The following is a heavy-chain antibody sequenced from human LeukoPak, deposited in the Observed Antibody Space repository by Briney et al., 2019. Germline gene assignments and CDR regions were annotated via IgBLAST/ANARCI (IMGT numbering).Heavy chain of an antibody. CDR3: ARMGHDILVPSGMDV. J-gene: IGHJ6*02. CDR2: INNDGSYT. CDR1: GFTFSSYA. D-gene: IGHD1-1*01. V-gene: IGHV3-74*01. Sequence: GGSLRLSCAASGFTFSSYAMSWVRQAPGKGLVWVSRINNDGSYTSYADSVKGRFTISRDNAKNTLYVQMNSLRAEDTAVYYCARMGHDILVPSGMDVWGQGTMVTVSS.